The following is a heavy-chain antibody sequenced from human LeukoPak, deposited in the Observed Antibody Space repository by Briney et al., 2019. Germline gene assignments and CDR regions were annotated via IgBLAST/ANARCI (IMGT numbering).Heavy chain of an antibody. J-gene: IGHJ4*02. Sequence: GGSLRLSCAASGFTVSSNYMSWVRQAPGKGLEWVSVIYSGGSTYYADSVKGRFTISRDNSKNTLYLQMNSLRAEDTAVYYCAKDRPHYDYVWGSYRERGYFDYWGQGTLVTVSS. CDR1: GFTVSSNY. V-gene: IGHV3-53*01. CDR2: IYSGGST. CDR3: AKDRPHYDYVWGSYRERGYFDY. D-gene: IGHD3-16*02.